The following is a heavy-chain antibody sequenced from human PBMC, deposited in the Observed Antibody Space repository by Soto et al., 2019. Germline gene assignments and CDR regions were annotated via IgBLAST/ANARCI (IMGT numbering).Heavy chain of an antibody. V-gene: IGHV1-24*01. CDR1: GYTLTELS. Sequence: ASVKVSCKVSGYTLTELSMHWVRQAPGKGLEWMGGFDPEDGETIYAQKFQGRVTMTEDTSTDTAYMELSSLRSEDTAVYYCATAVLYDISGRMSDYWGQGTLVTVSS. CDR2: FDPEDGET. CDR3: ATAVLYDISGRMSDY. D-gene: IGHD3-22*01. J-gene: IGHJ4*02.